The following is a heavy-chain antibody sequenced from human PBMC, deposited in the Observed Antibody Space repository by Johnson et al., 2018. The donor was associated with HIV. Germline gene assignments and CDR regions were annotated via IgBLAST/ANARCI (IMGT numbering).Heavy chain of an antibody. J-gene: IGHJ3*02. D-gene: IGHD6-13*01. CDR2: IWYDGSNR. Sequence: QMQLVESGGGVVQPGRSLRLSCAASGFTFSSYGMHWVRQAPGKGLEWVAVIWYDGSNRYYADSVKGRFTISRDNSRNTLYLQMNSLRVEDTAVYYCAKDQWSSSWTNDAFAMWCQGTMVTVSS. V-gene: IGHV3-33*06. CDR3: AKDQWSSSWTNDAFAM. CDR1: GFTFSSYG.